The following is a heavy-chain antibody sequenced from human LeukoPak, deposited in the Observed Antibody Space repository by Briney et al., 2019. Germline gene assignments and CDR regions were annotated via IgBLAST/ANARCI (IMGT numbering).Heavy chain of an antibody. CDR2: ISHDGNSK. V-gene: IGHV3-30-3*01. D-gene: IGHD3-9*01. CDR3: ARDPHPARYFDWLLDY. CDR1: GFTFGSYS. Sequence: GGSLRLSCAASGFTFGSYSMHWVRQAPGKGLQWVALISHDGNSKYYADSVRGRFTISRDNYKNTLYLQMNSLRDEDTAVYYCARDPHPARYFDWLLDYCGQGTLVTVSS. J-gene: IGHJ4*02.